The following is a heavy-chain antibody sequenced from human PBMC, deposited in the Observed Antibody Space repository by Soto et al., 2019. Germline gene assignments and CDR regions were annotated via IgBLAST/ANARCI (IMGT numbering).Heavy chain of an antibody. V-gene: IGHV1-58*01. CDR2: IAVGSGYT. D-gene: IGHD2-8*01. CDR3: AADATAWQQMVPSDY. Sequence: SVKVSCKASGFTFTSSAFQWVRQARGQRLEWIGWIAVGSGYTNYAQRFQDRVTLTRDMSTATTYMELSRLTSEDTAIYYCAADATAWQQMVPSDYWGQGALVTVSS. J-gene: IGHJ4*02. CDR1: GFTFTSSA.